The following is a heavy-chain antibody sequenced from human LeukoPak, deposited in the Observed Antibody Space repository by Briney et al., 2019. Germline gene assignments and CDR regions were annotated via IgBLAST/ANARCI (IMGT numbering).Heavy chain of an antibody. D-gene: IGHD3-22*01. CDR3: ARGVESSRYYDSSGKGNALDI. CDR2: ISSSSSTI. J-gene: IGHJ3*02. V-gene: IGHV3-48*02. CDR1: GFTFSNYG. Sequence: PGGSLRLSCAASGFTFSNYGMNWVRQAPGKGLEWLSYISSSSSTIYYAASVRDRFTISRDNAKNSLSLHMSGLRDDDTAVYYCARGVESSRYYDSSGKGNALDIWGQGTKVTVSS.